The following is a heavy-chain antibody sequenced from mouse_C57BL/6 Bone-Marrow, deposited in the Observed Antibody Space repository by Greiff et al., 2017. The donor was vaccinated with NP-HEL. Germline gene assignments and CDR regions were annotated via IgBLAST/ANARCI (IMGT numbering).Heavy chain of an antibody. Sequence: EVMLVESGEGLVKPGGSLKLSCAASGFTFSSYAMSWVRQTPEKRLEWVAYISSGGDYIYYADTVKGRFTISRDNARNTLYLQMSSLKSEDTAMYYCTREKPIYYGNYGWYFDVWGTGTTVTVSS. J-gene: IGHJ1*03. CDR3: TREKPIYYGNYGWYFDV. CDR1: GFTFSSYA. D-gene: IGHD2-1*01. CDR2: ISSGGDYI. V-gene: IGHV5-9-1*02.